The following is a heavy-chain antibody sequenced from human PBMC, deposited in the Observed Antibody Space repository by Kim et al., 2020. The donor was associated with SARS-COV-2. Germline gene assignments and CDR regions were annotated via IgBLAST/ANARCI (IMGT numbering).Heavy chain of an antibody. D-gene: IGHD5-18*01. J-gene: IGHJ6*02. Sequence: SETLSLTCTVSGGSISSSSYYWGWIRQPPGKGLEWIGSIYYSGSTYYNPSLKSRVTISVDTSKNQFSLKLSSVTAADTAVYYCARAGWGYGLPRYYYGMDVWGQGTTVTVSS. CDR1: GGSISSSSYY. V-gene: IGHV4-39*07. CDR2: IYYSGST. CDR3: ARAGWGYGLPRYYYGMDV.